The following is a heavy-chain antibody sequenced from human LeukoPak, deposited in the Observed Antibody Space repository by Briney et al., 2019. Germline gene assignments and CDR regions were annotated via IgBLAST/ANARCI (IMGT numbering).Heavy chain of an antibody. D-gene: IGHD2-2*01. V-gene: IGHV4-4*02. CDR3: ARSPTKRVPEDY. Sequence: SETLSLTCAVSSGSIFSSNWWSWVRQPPGKGLEWIGQIFHSGSTTYSPSLKSRVTISADKSKNQFSLRLTSVTAADTAVYYCARSPTKRVPEDYWGQGTLVTVSS. CDR2: IFHSGST. J-gene: IGHJ4*02. CDR1: SGSIFSSNW.